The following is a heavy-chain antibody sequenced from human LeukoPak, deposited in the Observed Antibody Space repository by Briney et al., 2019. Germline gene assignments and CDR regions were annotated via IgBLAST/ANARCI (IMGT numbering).Heavy chain of an antibody. V-gene: IGHV3-7*03. CDR1: GFTFSSYW. CDR3: AKPGANYDILTGYYDY. D-gene: IGHD3-9*01. J-gene: IGHJ4*02. CDR2: IKQDGSEK. Sequence: GGSLRLSCAASGFTFSSYWMSWVRQAPGKGLEWVANIKQDGSEKYYVDSVKGRFTISRDNSKNTLYLQMNSLRAEDTAVYYCAKPGANYDILTGYYDYWGQGTLVTVSS.